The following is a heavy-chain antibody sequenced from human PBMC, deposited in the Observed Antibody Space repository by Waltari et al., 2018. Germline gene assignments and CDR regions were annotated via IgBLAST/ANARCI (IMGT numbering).Heavy chain of an antibody. J-gene: IGHJ4*02. Sequence: VQSGAELKKPGASVKVSCKPSGYSLIGDYLHWVRQAPGQGLEWMGWISPHSGDTNYAQKFQGRVTMTRDTSINTVYMELTSLRSDDTAVYYCARDYPSTVEEDFDYWGQGTRVTVSS. D-gene: IGHD4-17*01. CDR1: GYSLIGDY. CDR3: ARDYPSTVEEDFDY. V-gene: IGHV1-2*02. CDR2: ISPHSGDT.